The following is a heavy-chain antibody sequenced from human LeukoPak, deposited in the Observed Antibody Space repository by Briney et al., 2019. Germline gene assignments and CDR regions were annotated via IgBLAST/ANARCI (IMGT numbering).Heavy chain of an antibody. CDR3: ARGGDGYNYWFDP. J-gene: IGHJ5*02. Sequence: SETLSLTCTVSGGPISGYYWIWIRQSPGKELEWIGSIHYSGSTNYNPSLKSRVTMSLDTSKNHLSLRLSSLTAADTAVYSCARGGDGYNYWFDPWGQGTLVTVSS. CDR2: IHYSGST. V-gene: IGHV4-59*01. CDR1: GGPISGYY. D-gene: IGHD5-24*01.